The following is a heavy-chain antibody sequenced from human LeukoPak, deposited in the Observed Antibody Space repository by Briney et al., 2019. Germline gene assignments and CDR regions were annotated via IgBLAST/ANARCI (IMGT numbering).Heavy chain of an antibody. CDR2: IDLSSSTI. Sequence: GGSLRLSCTASGFTFSGHYASWIRQTPEKGLEWISYIDLSSSTIYYADSVKGRFTISRDNAKNSLYLQMNSLRAEDTAMYYCARGPYGDYVDAFDIWGQGTMVTVSS. D-gene: IGHD4-17*01. V-gene: IGHV3-11*04. CDR3: ARGPYGDYVDAFDI. J-gene: IGHJ3*02. CDR1: GFTFSGHY.